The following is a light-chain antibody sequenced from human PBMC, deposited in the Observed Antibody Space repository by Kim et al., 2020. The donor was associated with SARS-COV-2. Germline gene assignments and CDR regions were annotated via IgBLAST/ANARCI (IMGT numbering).Light chain of an antibody. J-gene: IGKJ4*01. CDR2: KVS. V-gene: IGKV2-30*01. Sequence: ASISGRSSQSLVYSDGNTYLSWFHQRPGQSPRRLIYKVSNRDSGVPDRFSGSGSGTDFTLKISRVEAEDVGMYYCMQSTHWPPLTFGGGTKVDIK. CDR1: QSLVYSDGNTY. CDR3: MQSTHWPPLT.